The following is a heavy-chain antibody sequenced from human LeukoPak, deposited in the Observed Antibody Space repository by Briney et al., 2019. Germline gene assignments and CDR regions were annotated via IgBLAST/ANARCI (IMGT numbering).Heavy chain of an antibody. J-gene: IGHJ4*02. D-gene: IGHD2-2*01. CDR1: GYTFTSYY. CDR2: INPSGGST. V-gene: IGHV1-46*01. Sequence: ASVKVSCKASGYTFTSYYMHWVRQAPGQGLEWMGIINPSGGSTSYAQKFQGRVTMTRDMSTSTVYMELSSLRSEDTAVYYCARAPPVPAAIQYYFDYWGQGTLVTVSS. CDR3: ARAPPVPAAIQYYFDY.